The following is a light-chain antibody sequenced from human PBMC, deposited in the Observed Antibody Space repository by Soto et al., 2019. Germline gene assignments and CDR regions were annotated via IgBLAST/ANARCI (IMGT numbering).Light chain of an antibody. Sequence: QAVVTQEPSLTVSPGGTVTLTCASSTGAVTSGHYTNWLQQKPGQAPRALIYSTDTKHSWTPARFSGSLLGGKAALTLSGAQPEDEADYYCLLYDGGAVIFGGGTQLTVL. J-gene: IGLJ2*01. CDR2: STD. CDR1: TGAVTSGHY. CDR3: LLYDGGAVI. V-gene: IGLV7-43*01.